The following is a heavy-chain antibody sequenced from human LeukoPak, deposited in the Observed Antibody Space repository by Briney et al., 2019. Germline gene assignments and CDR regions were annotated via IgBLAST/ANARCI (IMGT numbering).Heavy chain of an antibody. CDR3: ASQTGYSSSWYLSYYYGMDV. CDR2: ISSSSSYI. D-gene: IGHD6-13*01. CDR1: GGSISSYY. Sequence: ETLSLTCTVSGGSISSYYWSWVRQAPGKGLEWVSSISSSSSYIYYADSVKGRFTISRDNAKNSLYLQMNSLRAEDTAVYYCASQTGYSSSWYLSYYYGMDVWGQGTTVTVSS. J-gene: IGHJ6*02. V-gene: IGHV3-21*01.